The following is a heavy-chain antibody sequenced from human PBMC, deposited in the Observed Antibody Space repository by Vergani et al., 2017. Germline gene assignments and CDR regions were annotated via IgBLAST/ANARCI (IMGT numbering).Heavy chain of an antibody. J-gene: IGHJ6*03. CDR3: ARVGMGSSSSSYYYYYMDV. CDR2: ISAYNGNT. D-gene: IGHD6-6*01. CDR1: GYTFTSYG. Sequence: QVQLVQSGAEVKKPGASVKVSCKASGYTFTSYGISWVRQAPGQGLEWMGWISAYNGNTNYAQKLQGRVTMTTDTSTSTAYMELSSLRSEDTAVYYCARVGMGSSSSSYYYYYMDVWGKGTTVTVSS. V-gene: IGHV1-18*01.